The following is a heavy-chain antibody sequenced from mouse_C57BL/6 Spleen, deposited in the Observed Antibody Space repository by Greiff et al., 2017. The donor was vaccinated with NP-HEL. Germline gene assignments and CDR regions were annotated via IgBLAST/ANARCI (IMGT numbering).Heavy chain of an antibody. V-gene: IGHV1-26*01. J-gene: IGHJ4*01. CDR1: GYTFTDYY. Sequence: EVQLQQSGPELVKPGASVKISCKASGYTFTDYYMNWVKQSHGKSLEWIGDINPNNGGTSYNQKFKGKATLTVDKSSSTAYMELRSLTSEDSAVYYCARDSSGYEDAMDYWGQGTSVTVSS. CDR3: ARDSSGYEDAMDY. D-gene: IGHD3-2*02. CDR2: INPNNGGT.